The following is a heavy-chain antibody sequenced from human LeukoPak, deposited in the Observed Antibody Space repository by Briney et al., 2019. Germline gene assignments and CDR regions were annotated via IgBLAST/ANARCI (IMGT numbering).Heavy chain of an antibody. D-gene: IGHD3-10*01. CDR2: IWYDETTK. J-gene: IGHJ4*02. CDR1: GLTFRSYN. CDR3: ARELWFGDFIETYFDF. V-gene: IGHV3-33*01. Sequence: PGGSLRLSCAASGLTFRSYNMHWVRQAPGKGLEWVAGIWYDETTKYYAASVKDRFTVSRDNSKNTLYLEMNSLRADDTAAYYCARELWFGDFIETYFDFWGQGTLVTVSS.